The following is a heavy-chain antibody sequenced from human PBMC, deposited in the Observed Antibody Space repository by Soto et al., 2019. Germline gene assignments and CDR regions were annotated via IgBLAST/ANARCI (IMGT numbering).Heavy chain of an antibody. Sequence: EVQLLESGGGLVQPGGSLRLSCAASGFTLSTYGINWVRQAPGKGLEWVSGISGNGDNTYYADSVKGRFTISRDNSKNKLYLQIPSLRAEDTAVYDGAYGLWVRGGIDGIDVWGQGTTVTVSS. J-gene: IGHJ6*02. CDR2: ISGNGDNT. V-gene: IGHV3-23*01. CDR3: AYGLWVRGGIDGIDV. D-gene: IGHD3-10*01. CDR1: GFTLSTYG.